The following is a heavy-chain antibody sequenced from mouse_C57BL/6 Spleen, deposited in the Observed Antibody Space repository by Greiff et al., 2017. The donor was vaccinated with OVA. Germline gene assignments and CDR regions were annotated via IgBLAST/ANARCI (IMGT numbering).Heavy chain of an antibody. Sequence: DVMLVESGGGLVKPGGSLKLSCAASGFTFSDYGMHWVRQAPEKGLEWVAYISSGSSTIYYADTVKGRFTISRDNAKNTLFLQMTSLRSEDTAMYYCAREDYGYDGGYAMDYWGQGTSVTVSS. D-gene: IGHD2-2*01. J-gene: IGHJ4*01. V-gene: IGHV5-17*01. CDR3: AREDYGYDGGYAMDY. CDR2: ISSGSSTI. CDR1: GFTFSDYG.